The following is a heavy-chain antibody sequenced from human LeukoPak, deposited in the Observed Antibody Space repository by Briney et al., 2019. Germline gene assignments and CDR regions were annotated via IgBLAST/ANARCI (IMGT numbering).Heavy chain of an antibody. D-gene: IGHD6-19*01. CDR2: ITPFFGTT. CDR1: GGTFSNYG. J-gene: IGHJ4*02. CDR3: VRTISGGCD. V-gene: IGHV1-69*06. Sequence: ASVKVSCKASGGTFSNYGISWVRQAPGQGLEWMGRITPFFGTTNYAQKFQGRVTITADKSTSTAYMELSSLRSEDTAVYYCVRTISGGCDWGQGTLVTVSS.